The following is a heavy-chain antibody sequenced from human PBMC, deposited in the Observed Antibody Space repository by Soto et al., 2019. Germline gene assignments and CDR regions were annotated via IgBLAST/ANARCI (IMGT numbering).Heavy chain of an antibody. CDR2: IYPGDSDT. Sequence: PGESLKISCKGSGYSFTSYWIGWVRQRPGKGLEWMGIIYPGDSDTRYSPSFQGQVTISADKSISTAYLQWSSLKASDIAMHYCARAFTVTSYYYYGMDVWGQGTTVTVSS. V-gene: IGHV5-51*01. CDR3: ARAFTVTSYYYYGMDV. D-gene: IGHD4-17*01. CDR1: GYSFTSYW. J-gene: IGHJ6*02.